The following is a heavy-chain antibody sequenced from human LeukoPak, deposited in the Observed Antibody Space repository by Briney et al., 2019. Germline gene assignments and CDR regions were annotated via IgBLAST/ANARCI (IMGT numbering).Heavy chain of an antibody. CDR2: ISYDGSNK. V-gene: IGHV3-30*03. Sequence: PGRSLRLSCAASGFTFSSYGMHWVRQAPGKGLEWVAVISYDGSNKYYADSVKGRFTISRDNAKNSLYLQMNSLRAEETAVYYCARAGILVAGTDWYFDLWGRGTLVTVSS. J-gene: IGHJ2*01. CDR3: ARAGILVAGTDWYFDL. D-gene: IGHD6-19*01. CDR1: GFTFSSYG.